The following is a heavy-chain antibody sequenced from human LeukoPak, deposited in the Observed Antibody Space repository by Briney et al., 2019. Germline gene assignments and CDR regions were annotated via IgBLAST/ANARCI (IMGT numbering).Heavy chain of an antibody. D-gene: IGHD2-2*01. CDR1: GFTFSSYA. J-gene: IGHJ6*04. CDR2: ISYDGSNK. Sequence: GGSLRLSCAASGFTFSSYAMHWVRQAPGKGLEWVAVISYDGSNKYYADSVKGRFTISRDNSKNTLYLQMISLRAEDTAVYYCARDACSSTSCKYGMDVWGKGTTVTVSS. CDR3: ARDACSSTSCKYGMDV. V-gene: IGHV3-30*04.